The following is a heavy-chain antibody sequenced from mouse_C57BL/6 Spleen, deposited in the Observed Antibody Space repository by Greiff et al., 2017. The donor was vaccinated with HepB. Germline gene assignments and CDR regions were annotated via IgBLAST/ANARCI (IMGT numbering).Heavy chain of an antibody. CDR2: ISSGSSTI. J-gene: IGHJ2*01. CDR1: GFTFSDYG. V-gene: IGHV5-17*01. CDR3: AKWGLRAFDY. Sequence: DVMLVESGGGLVKPGGSLKLSCAASGFTFSDYGMHWVRQAPEKGLEWVAYISSGSSTIYYADTVKGRFTISRDNAKNTLFLQMTSLRSEDTAMYYSAKWGLRAFDYWGQSTTLSVSS. D-gene: IGHD2-4*01.